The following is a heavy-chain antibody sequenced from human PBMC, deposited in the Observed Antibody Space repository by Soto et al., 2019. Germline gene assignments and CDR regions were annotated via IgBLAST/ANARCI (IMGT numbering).Heavy chain of an antibody. Sequence: EVQLVESGGGLILPGGSLRLSCAASGVTVSNNYMRWVRQAPGKGLEWVSLIYSGGDTHYADSVKGRFTISRDSSKNTAYLQMNSLRAEDTAVYYCARDPPGIAAGGAGAWGQGTLVTVSS. J-gene: IGHJ5*02. CDR2: IYSGGDT. V-gene: IGHV3-53*01. D-gene: IGHD6-13*01. CDR3: ARDPPGIAAGGAGA. CDR1: GVTVSNNY.